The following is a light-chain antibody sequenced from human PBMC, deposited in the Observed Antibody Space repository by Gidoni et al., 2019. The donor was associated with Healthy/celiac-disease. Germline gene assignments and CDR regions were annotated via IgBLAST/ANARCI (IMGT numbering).Light chain of an antibody. J-gene: IGLJ2*01. V-gene: IGLV3-1*01. CDR3: QAWDSSTVV. CDR2: QDS. Sequence: SSELTPPPSVSVFPGQTASLPCSVDKLGDKYACWYQQKPGQSPVLVIYQDSKRPSGIPERFSGSNSGNTATLTISGTQAMDEADYYCQAWDSSTVVFGGGTKLTVL. CDR1: KLGDKY.